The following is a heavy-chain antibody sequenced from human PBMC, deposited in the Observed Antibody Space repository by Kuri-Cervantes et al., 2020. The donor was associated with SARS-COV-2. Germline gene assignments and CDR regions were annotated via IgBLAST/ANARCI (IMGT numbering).Heavy chain of an antibody. V-gene: IGHV1-69*08. CDR1: GYTLTELS. J-gene: IGHJ4*02. Sequence: SVKVSCKASGYTLTELSIHWVRQAPGEGLEWMGRIIPILGTANYAQKFQGRVTITADKSTSTAYMELSSLRSEDTAVYYCAREGSRSSSHPVYYWGQGTLVTVSS. D-gene: IGHD6-6*01. CDR2: IIPILGTA. CDR3: AREGSRSSSHPVYY.